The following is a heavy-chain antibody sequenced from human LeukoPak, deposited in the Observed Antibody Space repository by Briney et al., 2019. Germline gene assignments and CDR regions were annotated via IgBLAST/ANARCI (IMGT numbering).Heavy chain of an antibody. V-gene: IGHV3-48*01. D-gene: IGHD3-10*02. CDR1: GFTFSSYS. J-gene: IGHJ3*02. CDR3: ASILWLYYYGRGGAFDI. Sequence: PGGSLRLSCAASGFTFSSYSMNWVRQAPGKGLEWVSYISSSSSTIYYADSVKGRFTISRDNAKNSLYLQMNSLRAEDTAVYYCASILWLYYYGRGGAFDIWGQGTMVTVSS. CDR2: ISSSSSTI.